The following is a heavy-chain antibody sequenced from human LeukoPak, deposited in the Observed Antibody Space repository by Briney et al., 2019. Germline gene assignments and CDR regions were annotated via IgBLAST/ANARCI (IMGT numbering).Heavy chain of an antibody. Sequence: GGSLRLSCAASGFTFSIYSLNWVRQAPGKGLEWVSSISSTSGYIYYADSVKGRFTISRDNAKNSLYLQMNSLRAEDTAVYYCARDRYFDYWGQGTLVTVSS. CDR3: ARDRYFDY. V-gene: IGHV3-21*01. CDR2: ISSTSGYI. J-gene: IGHJ4*02. CDR1: GFTFSIYS.